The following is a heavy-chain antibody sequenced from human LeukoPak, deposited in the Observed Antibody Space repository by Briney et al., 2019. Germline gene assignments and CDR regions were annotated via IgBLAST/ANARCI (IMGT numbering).Heavy chain of an antibody. CDR2: IYSGGST. Sequence: GGSLRLSCAASGFTFSSYAMSWVRQAPGKGLEWVSVIYSGGSTYHADPVKGRFTISRDNSKNTLYLQMNSLRAEDTAVYYCAREVGATPHWGQGTLVTVSS. J-gene: IGHJ4*02. V-gene: IGHV3-53*01. CDR3: AREVGATPH. CDR1: GFTFSSYA. D-gene: IGHD1-26*01.